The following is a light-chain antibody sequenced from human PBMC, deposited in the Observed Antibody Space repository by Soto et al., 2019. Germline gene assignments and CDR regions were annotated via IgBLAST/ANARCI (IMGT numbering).Light chain of an antibody. J-gene: IGKJ1*01. V-gene: IGKV3-20*01. CDR1: QSLSSSY. CDR2: GAS. Sequence: EIVLTQSPGTLSLSPGERATLSCRASQSLSSSYLAWYQQKPGQAPWLLIYGASSRAAGIPDRFSGSGSETDFTLTISRLEPEDFAVYYCQQYGSSPQTFGQGTKVEIK. CDR3: QQYGSSPQT.